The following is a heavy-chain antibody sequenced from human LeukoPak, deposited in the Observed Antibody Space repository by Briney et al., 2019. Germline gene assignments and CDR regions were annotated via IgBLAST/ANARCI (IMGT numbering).Heavy chain of an antibody. CDR3: ARWHDYGGYGPDRPFDY. Sequence: ASVKVSCKASGYTFTSYGISWVRQAPGQGLEWMGWISAYNGNTNYAQKLQGTVTMTTDTSTSTAYMEQRSLRSDDTAVYYCARWHDYGGYGPDRPFDYWGQGTLVTVSS. D-gene: IGHD4-17*01. V-gene: IGHV1-18*01. J-gene: IGHJ4*02. CDR1: GYTFTSYG. CDR2: ISAYNGNT.